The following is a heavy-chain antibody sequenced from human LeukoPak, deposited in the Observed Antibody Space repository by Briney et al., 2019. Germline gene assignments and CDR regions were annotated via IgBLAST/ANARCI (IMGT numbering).Heavy chain of an antibody. CDR1: GFTFSDYY. CDR2: ISSSGSTI. V-gene: IGHV3-11*01. Sequence: GGSLRLSCAASGFTFSDYYMSWIRQAPGKGLEWVSYISSSGSTIYYADSVKGRFTISRDNAKNSLYLQMNSLRAEDTAVYYCARDLDGYSYGPSYPYYGMDVWGQGTTVTVSS. J-gene: IGHJ6*02. D-gene: IGHD5-18*01. CDR3: ARDLDGYSYGPSYPYYGMDV.